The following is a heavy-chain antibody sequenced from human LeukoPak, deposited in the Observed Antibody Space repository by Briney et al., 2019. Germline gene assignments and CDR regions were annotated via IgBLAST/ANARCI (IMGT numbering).Heavy chain of an antibody. Sequence: ASVKVSCKASGYTFTDYNMYWVRQAPGQGLEWMGWISPNSGGTHYGQKFQGRVTMTRDTSISTVYMELSRLRSDDTAVYYCARDRSDRLAVAGTSAFDYWGQGTLVTVSS. J-gene: IGHJ4*02. D-gene: IGHD6-19*01. CDR2: ISPNSGGT. CDR1: GYTFTDYN. CDR3: ARDRSDRLAVAGTSAFDY. V-gene: IGHV1-2*02.